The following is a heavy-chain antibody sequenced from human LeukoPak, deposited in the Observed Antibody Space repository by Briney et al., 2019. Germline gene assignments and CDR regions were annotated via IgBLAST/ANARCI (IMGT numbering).Heavy chain of an antibody. CDR1: GLTFSSYG. D-gene: IGHD6-6*01. J-gene: IGHJ4*02. CDR2: IWYDGSNR. CDR3: ARGRIAARPEGY. Sequence: PGRSLRLSCAASGLTFSSYGMYWVRQAPGKGLEWVALIWYDGSNRYCADSVKGRFTISRDNSKNTLYLQMNSLRAEDTAVYYCARGRIAARPEGYWGQGTLVTVSS. V-gene: IGHV3-33*01.